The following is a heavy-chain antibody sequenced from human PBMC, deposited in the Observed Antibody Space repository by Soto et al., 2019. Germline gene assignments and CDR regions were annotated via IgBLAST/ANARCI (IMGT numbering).Heavy chain of an antibody. J-gene: IGHJ6*02. CDR2: IYPGDSDT. V-gene: IGHV5-51*01. Sequence: GESLKISCKGSGYSFTSYWIGWVRQMPGKGLEWMGIIYPGDSDTRYSPSFQGQVTISADKSISTAYLQWSSLKASDTAMYYCASSNNCSGGSCYFGYYHGMDVWGQGTTVTVSS. CDR1: GYSFTSYW. CDR3: ASSNNCSGGSCYFGYYHGMDV. D-gene: IGHD2-15*01.